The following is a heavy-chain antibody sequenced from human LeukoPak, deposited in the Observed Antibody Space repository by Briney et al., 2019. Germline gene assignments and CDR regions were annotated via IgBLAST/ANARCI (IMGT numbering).Heavy chain of an antibody. J-gene: IGHJ3*02. D-gene: IGHD3-9*01. V-gene: IGHV3-48*01. CDR1: GFTSSSYS. CDR3: ARDGDYDILTGYLNGDAFDI. Sequence: GGSLRLSCAASGFTSSSYSMNWVRQAPGKGLEWVSYISSSSSTIYYADSVKGRFTISRDNAKNSLYLQMNSLRAEDTAVYYCARDGDYDILTGYLNGDAFDIWGQGTMVTVSS. CDR2: ISSSSSTI.